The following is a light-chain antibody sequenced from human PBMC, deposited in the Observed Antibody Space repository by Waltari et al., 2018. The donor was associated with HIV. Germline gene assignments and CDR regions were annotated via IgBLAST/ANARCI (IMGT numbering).Light chain of an antibody. CDR3: HRYNKWPRGT. Sequence: VMTQSPATVSVSPGGRATLSCRASQSGGRYLAWYQQQPGQAPRLLIYGASTRATGIPTSFSGSGSGTEFTLTISSLNSEDFAVYYCHRYNKWPRGTFGGGTKVEV. J-gene: IGKJ4*01. CDR1: QSGGRY. CDR2: GAS. V-gene: IGKV3-15*01.